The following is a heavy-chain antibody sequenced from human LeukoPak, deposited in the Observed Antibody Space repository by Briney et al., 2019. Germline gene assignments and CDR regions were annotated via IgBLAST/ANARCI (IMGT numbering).Heavy chain of an antibody. D-gene: IGHD2-15*01. V-gene: IGHV3-7*01. J-gene: IGHJ3*02. CDR3: ARETYCSGGSCYHAFDI. CDR2: IKQDGSEK. Sequence: GGSLRLSCAASGFTFSSYWMSWVRQAPGKGLEWVANIKQDGSEKYYVDSVKGRFTISRDNAKNSLYLQMNSLRAEDTAVYYCARETYCSGGSCYHAFDIWGQGTMVTVSS. CDR1: GFTFSSYW.